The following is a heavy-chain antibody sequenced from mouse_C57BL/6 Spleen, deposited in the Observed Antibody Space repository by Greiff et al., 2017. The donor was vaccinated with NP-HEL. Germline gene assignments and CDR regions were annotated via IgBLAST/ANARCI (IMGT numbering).Heavy chain of an antibody. J-gene: IGHJ3*01. D-gene: IGHD2-2*01. CDR2: FTMYSDAT. CDR1: YFAFMARA. V-gene: IGHV1-49*01. CDR3: AREEYGYAFAY. Sequence: LQQSGAELVRPGSSVKLSCKDSYFAFMARAMHWVKQRPGHGLEWIGSFTMYSDATEYSENFKGKATLTANTSSSTAYMELSSLTSEDSAVYYCAREEYGYAFAYWGQGTLVTVSA.